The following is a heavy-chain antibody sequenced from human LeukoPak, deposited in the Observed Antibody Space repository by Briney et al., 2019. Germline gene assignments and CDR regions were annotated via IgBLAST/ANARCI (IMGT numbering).Heavy chain of an antibody. CDR1: GYTFTSYD. J-gene: IGHJ6*03. CDR2: MNPNSGNT. Sequence: ASVTVSCKASGYTFTSYDINWVRQAPGQGLEWMGWMNPNSGNTGYAQKFQGRVTITRNTSISTAYMELSSLRSEDTAVYYCARGDDFWSGYSYYYYMDVWGKGTTVTVYS. D-gene: IGHD3-3*01. V-gene: IGHV1-8*01. CDR3: ARGDDFWSGYSYYYYMDV.